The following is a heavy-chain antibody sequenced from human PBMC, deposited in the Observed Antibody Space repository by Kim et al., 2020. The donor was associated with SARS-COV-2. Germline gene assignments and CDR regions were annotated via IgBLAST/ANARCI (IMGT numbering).Heavy chain of an antibody. V-gene: IGHV3-30-3*01. CDR1: GFTFSSCA. J-gene: IGHJ6*02. CDR3: ARDEWSHLRGLTYSYYGMDV. CDR2: ISHDGSNK. Sequence: GGSLRLSCAASGFTFSSCAIHWVRQAPGKGLEWVAVISHDGSNKNYADSVKGRFTISRDNSKNTLYLQMNSLRAEDTALYYCARDEWSHLRGLTYSYYGMDVWGQGTTVTVSS. D-gene: IGHD2-8*01.